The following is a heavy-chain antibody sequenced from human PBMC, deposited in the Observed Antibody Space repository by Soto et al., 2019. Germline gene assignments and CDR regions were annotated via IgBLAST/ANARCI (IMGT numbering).Heavy chain of an antibody. V-gene: IGHV3-23*01. Sequence: EVQLLESGGGLVQPGGSLRLSCAASGFTFSSYAMSWVRQAPGKGLEWVSAISGSGGSTYYADSVKGRFTISRDNSKNTLYLQMNSLRAEDTAVYYCAKQVVRGDPTSVVHYYYGMDVWGQGTTVTVSS. CDR2: ISGSGGST. J-gene: IGHJ6*02. CDR1: GFTFSSYA. D-gene: IGHD3-10*01. CDR3: AKQVVRGDPTSVVHYYYGMDV.